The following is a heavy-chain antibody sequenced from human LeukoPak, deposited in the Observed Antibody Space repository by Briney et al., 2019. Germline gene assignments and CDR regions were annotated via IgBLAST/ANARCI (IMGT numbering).Heavy chain of an antibody. CDR3: ARGQRGYSYGYGFWDYYYGMDV. V-gene: IGHV4-4*07. CDR1: GGSISSYY. CDR2: IYTSGST. Sequence: PSETLSLTCTVSGGSISSYYWSWIRQPAGKGLEWIGRIYTSGSTNYNPSLKSRVTMSVDTSKNQFSLKLSSVTAADTAVYYCARGQRGYSYGYGFWDYYYGMDVWGQGTTVTVSS. D-gene: IGHD5-18*01. J-gene: IGHJ6*02.